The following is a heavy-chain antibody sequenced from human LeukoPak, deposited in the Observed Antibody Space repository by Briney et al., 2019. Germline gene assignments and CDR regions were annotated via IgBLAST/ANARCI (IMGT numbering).Heavy chain of an antibody. J-gene: IGHJ4*02. CDR1: GYTFTGYY. CDR2: INPNSGGT. D-gene: IGHD3-22*01. CDR3: AKDIDPDYDSSGFDY. V-gene: IGHV1-2*02. Sequence: ASVKVSCKASGYTFTGYYMHWVRQAPGQGLEWMGWINPNSGGTNYAQKFQGRVTMTRDTSISTAYMELSRLRAEDTALYYCAKDIDPDYDSSGFDYWGQGTLVTVSS.